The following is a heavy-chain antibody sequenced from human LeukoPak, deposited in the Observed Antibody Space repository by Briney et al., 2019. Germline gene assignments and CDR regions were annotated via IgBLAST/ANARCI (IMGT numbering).Heavy chain of an antibody. D-gene: IGHD4-11*01. V-gene: IGHV3-53*01. CDR2: IYSGGST. CDR3: ARRDSSYYYYGMDV. CDR1: GFTVSSNY. J-gene: IGHJ6*02. Sequence: GGSLRLSCAASGFTVSSNYMSWVRQAPGKGLEWVSVIYSGGSTYYADSVKGRFTISRDNSKNTLYLQMNSLRAEDTAVYYCARRDSSYYYYGMDVWGQGTTVTVSS.